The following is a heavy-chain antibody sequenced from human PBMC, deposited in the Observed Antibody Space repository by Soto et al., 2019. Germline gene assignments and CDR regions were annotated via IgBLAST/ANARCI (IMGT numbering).Heavy chain of an antibody. CDR2: ISSSSSTI. D-gene: IGHD3-22*01. CDR3: ARSPYYYDSSGYWGY. Sequence: GGSLRLSCAASGFTFSSYSMNWVRQAPGKGLEWVSYISSSSSTIYYADSVKGRFTISRDNAKNSLYLQMNSLRAEDTAVYYCARSPYYYDSSGYWGYWGQGTLVTVSS. CDR1: GFTFSSYS. V-gene: IGHV3-48*04. J-gene: IGHJ4*02.